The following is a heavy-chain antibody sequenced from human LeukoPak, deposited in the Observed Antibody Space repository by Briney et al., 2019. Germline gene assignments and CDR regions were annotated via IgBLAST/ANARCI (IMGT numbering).Heavy chain of an antibody. J-gene: IGHJ4*02. D-gene: IGHD6-13*01. CDR1: GFTFSSYW. CDR3: AKGGFYSNSPFDY. CDR2: INSDGSST. V-gene: IGHV3-74*01. Sequence: PGGSLRLSCAASGFTFSSYWMHGVRQAPGKGLVWVSRINSDGSSTSYADSVKGRFTISRDNAKNTLDLQMNSLRAEDTAVYYCAKGGFYSNSPFDYWGQGTLVTVSS.